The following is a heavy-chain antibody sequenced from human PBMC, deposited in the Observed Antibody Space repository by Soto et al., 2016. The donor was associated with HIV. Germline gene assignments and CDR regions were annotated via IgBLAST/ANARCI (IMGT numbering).Heavy chain of an antibody. Sequence: QVQLVQSGAEVKKPGASVKVSCKASGYTFTDYDINWVRQATGQGLEWMGWTNPNSGNTGYAQKFQGRVTITRNTPISTAYMELSSLRSEDTAVYYCARGLRDCSSTSCPLRFDPWGQGTLVTVSS. J-gene: IGHJ5*02. V-gene: IGHV1-8*03. CDR1: GYTFTDYD. D-gene: IGHD2-2*01. CDR3: ARGLRDCSSTSCPLRFDP. CDR2: TNPNSGNT.